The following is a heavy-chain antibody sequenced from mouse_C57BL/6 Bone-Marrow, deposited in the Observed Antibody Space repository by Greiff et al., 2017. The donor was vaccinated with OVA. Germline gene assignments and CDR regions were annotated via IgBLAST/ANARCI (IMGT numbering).Heavy chain of an antibody. CDR3: ASTYSNSFAY. J-gene: IGHJ3*01. V-gene: IGHV5-4*03. CDR1: GFTFSSYA. Sequence: EVKLVESGGGLVKPGGSLKLSCAASGFTFSSYAMSWVRQTPEKRLEWVATISDGGSYTYYPDNVKGRFTISRDNAKNNLYLQMSHLKSEDTAMYYCASTYSNSFAYWGQGTLVTVSA. CDR2: ISDGGSYT. D-gene: IGHD2-5*01.